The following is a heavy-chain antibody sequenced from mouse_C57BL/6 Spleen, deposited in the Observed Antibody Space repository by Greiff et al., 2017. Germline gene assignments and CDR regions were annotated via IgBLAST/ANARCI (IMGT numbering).Heavy chain of an antibody. CDR1: GFSLTSYG. Sequence: QVQLQQSGPGLVQPSQCLSITCTASGFSLTSYGVHWVRQSPGKGLEWLGVIWSGGSTDYNAAFISRLSISTDNSKSQVFLNMNSLQADDTAIYYCARNTFDAMDYWGQGTSVTVSS. V-gene: IGHV2-2*01. CDR3: ARNTFDAMDY. J-gene: IGHJ4*01. CDR2: IWSGGST.